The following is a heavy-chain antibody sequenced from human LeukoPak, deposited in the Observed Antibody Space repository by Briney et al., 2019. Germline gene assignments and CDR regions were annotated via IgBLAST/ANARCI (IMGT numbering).Heavy chain of an antibody. D-gene: IGHD6-6*01. V-gene: IGHV1-18*01. CDR2: TSPYNGNR. CDR1: GYTLTKYG. Sequence: ASVKVSCKASGYTLTKYGITWVRQAPGQGLEWMGWTSPYNGNRNYAQKLQDRVTMTTDTSTSTAYMELRSLRSDDTAVYYCARGRGVYASSSTTFDYWGQGTLVTVSS. J-gene: IGHJ4*02. CDR3: ARGRGVYASSSTTFDY.